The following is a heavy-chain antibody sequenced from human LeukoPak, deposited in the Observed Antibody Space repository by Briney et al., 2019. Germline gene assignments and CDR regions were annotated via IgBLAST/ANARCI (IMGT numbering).Heavy chain of an antibody. CDR1: GVSISSYY. J-gene: IGHJ3*02. Sequence: PSETLSLTCTVSGVSISSYYWSWIRQPPGKGLEWIGYFYYSGSANYNPSLKSRVTMSVDTSKNQFSLKLSSVTAADTAVYYCARETAVAGTDAFDIWGQGTMVTVSS. D-gene: IGHD6-19*01. V-gene: IGHV4-59*12. CDR2: FYYSGSA. CDR3: ARETAVAGTDAFDI.